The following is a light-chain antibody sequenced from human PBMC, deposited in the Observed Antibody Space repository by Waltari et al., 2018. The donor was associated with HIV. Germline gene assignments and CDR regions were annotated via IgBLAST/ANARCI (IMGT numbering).Light chain of an antibody. CDR1: SSDVGSYNL. CDR2: EVT. Sequence: QSALTQPASVSGSPGQSITISCTGTSSDVGSYNLVSWYQHHPHKAPQVVIYEVTTRPPGVSNRFSGSKSGNTASLTISGLQAEDESDYYCCSYAGSRGVVFGGGTKLTVL. CDR3: CSYAGSRGVV. V-gene: IGLV2-23*02. J-gene: IGLJ2*01.